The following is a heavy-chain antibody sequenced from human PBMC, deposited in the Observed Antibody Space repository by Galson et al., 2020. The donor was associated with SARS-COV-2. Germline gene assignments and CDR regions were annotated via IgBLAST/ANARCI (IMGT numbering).Heavy chain of an antibody. V-gene: IGHV3-11*01. J-gene: IGHJ4*02. Sequence: NSGGSLRLSCEASGFTFSDYYMRWIRQAPGKGLEWVSYISSSGSTIYYADSVKGRFTISRDNAKNSLYLQMNSLRAEDTAVYYCARLDFWSGYYIDYWCQGTLVTVSS. CDR3: ARLDFWSGYYIDY. CDR1: GFTFSDYY. CDR2: ISSSGSTI. D-gene: IGHD3-3*01.